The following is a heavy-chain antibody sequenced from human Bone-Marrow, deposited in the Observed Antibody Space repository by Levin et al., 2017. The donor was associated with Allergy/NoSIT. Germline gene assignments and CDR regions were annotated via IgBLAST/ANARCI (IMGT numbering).Heavy chain of an antibody. J-gene: IGHJ4*02. CDR2: IWYDGSNK. CDR3: ARDLFGGAVAGIYY. D-gene: IGHD6-19*01. CDR1: GFTFSSYG. V-gene: IGHV3-33*01. Sequence: GESLKISCAASGFTFSSYGMHWVRQAPGKGLEWVAVIWYDGSNKYYADSVKGRFTISRDNSKNTLYLQMNSLRAEDTAVYYCARDLFGGAVAGIYYWGQGTLVTVSS.